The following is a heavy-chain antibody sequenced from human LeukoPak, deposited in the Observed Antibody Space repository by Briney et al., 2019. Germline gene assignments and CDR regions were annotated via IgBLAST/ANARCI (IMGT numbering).Heavy chain of an antibody. CDR2: IYYSGST. J-gene: IGHJ3*02. D-gene: IGHD3-16*02. CDR1: GGSIRSSSYY. Sequence: PSETLSLTCTVSGGSIRSSSYYWGWIRQPPGKGLEWIGSIYYSGSTYSNPSLKSRVTISVDKSKIQFSLNLSSVTAADTAVYYCARRRRGLTFGGDIVRDAFDIWGQGTMLTVSS. CDR3: ARRRRGLTFGGDIVRDAFDI. V-gene: IGHV4-39*07.